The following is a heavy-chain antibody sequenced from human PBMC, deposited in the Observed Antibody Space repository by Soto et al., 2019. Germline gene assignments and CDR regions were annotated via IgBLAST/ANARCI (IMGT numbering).Heavy chain of an antibody. V-gene: IGHV4-30-2*01. Sequence: SDTLSLTCAVSGGSISSGGYSWSWIRQPPGKGLEWIGYIYHSGSTYYNPSLKSRVTISVDTSKNHFSLKLISVTTADTAVYFCAREGNLGRWIQPLDSWGQGTLVTVSS. D-gene: IGHD2-2*03. CDR2: IYHSGST. J-gene: IGHJ4*02. CDR3: AREGNLGRWIQPLDS. CDR1: GGSISSGGYS.